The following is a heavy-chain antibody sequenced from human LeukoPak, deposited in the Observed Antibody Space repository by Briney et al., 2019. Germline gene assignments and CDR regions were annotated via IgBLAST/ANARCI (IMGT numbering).Heavy chain of an antibody. D-gene: IGHD3-3*01. CDR2: IIPILDQT. CDR1: GTFTDYS. CDR3: VVSGYYYDWFDP. V-gene: IGHV1-69*02. Sequence: SVKVSCKASGTFTDYSISWVRQAPGQGLEWMGRIIPILDQTDYTQKFHDRVTFTADKSTTTAYMELTSLNSEDTAIYYCVVSGYYYDWFDPWRQGTLVTVS. J-gene: IGHJ5*02.